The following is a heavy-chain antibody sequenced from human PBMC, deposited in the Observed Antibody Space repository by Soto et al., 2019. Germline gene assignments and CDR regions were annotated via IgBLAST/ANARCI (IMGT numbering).Heavy chain of an antibody. CDR3: SRDLPTMDV. J-gene: IGHJ6*02. V-gene: IGHV1-18*01. CDR2: IRAYNGNT. CDR1: GYTFTSYG. Sequence: HVQLVQSGAEVKKPGASVKVSCKASGYTFTSYGISWVRQAPGQGLEWMGWIRAYNGNTNYAQKLLGRVTMTTDTSMSTSYMALRSVRSDDTAVYYCSRDLPTMDVWGQGTTVTVSS.